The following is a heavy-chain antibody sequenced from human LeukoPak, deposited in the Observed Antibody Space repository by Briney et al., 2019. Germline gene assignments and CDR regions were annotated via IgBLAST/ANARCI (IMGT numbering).Heavy chain of an antibody. CDR3: ARGSDYDFWSGPFFDY. Sequence: SETLSLTCTVSGGSVSSGSYYWSWIRQPPGKGLEWIGYIYYSGSTNYNPSLKSRVTISVDTSKNQFSLKLSSVTAADMAVYYCARGSDYDFWSGPFFDYWGQGTLVTVSS. CDR2: IYYSGST. V-gene: IGHV4-61*01. J-gene: IGHJ4*02. D-gene: IGHD3-3*01. CDR1: GGSVSSGSYY.